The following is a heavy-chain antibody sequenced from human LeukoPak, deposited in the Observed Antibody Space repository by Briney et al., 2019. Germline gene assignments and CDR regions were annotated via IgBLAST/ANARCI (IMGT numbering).Heavy chain of an antibody. Sequence: AGGSLRLSCAASGFTFSTYAMHWVRQAPGKGLEWVAVFSYAGSNKYYADSVKGRFTISRDNSKNTLYLQIDSLRAEDTAVYYCARLTNWYFDYWGQGTLVTVSS. CDR2: FSYAGSNK. CDR3: ARLTNWYFDY. J-gene: IGHJ4*02. V-gene: IGHV3-30-3*01. D-gene: IGHD3-9*01. CDR1: GFTFSTYA.